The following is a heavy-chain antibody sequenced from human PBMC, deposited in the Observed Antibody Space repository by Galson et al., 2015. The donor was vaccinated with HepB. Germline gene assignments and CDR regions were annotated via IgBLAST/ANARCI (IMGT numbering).Heavy chain of an antibody. Sequence: SLRLSCAASGFTFSSYAMSWVRQAPGKGLEWVSAISGSGGSTYYADSVKGRFTISRDKSKNTLYLQMNSLRAEDTAVYYCAKDQLRGEVVSTPGGWYPGENYYYYYGMDVWGQGTTVTVSS. CDR1: GFTFSSYA. CDR2: ISGSGGST. CDR3: AKDQLRGEVVSTPGGWYPGENYYYYYGMDV. D-gene: IGHD6-19*01. J-gene: IGHJ6*02. V-gene: IGHV3-23*01.